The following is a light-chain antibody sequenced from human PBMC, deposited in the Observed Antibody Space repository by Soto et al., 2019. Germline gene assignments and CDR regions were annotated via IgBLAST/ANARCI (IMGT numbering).Light chain of an antibody. CDR2: LGGAGIH. V-gene: IGLV4-60*03. Sequence: QPVLTQSSSASASLGSSVKLTCTLSSGHSSYIIAWHQQQPGKAPRYLMMLGGAGIHKKGSGLPDRFSGSSSGADRYLTISSLQSDDEADYYCGTWGSDTQVFGVATKLTV. CDR3: GTWGSDTQV. CDR1: SGHSSYI. J-gene: IGLJ2*01.